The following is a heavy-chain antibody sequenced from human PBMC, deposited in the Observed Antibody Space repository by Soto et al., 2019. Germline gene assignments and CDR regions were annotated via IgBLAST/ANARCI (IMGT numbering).Heavy chain of an antibody. Sequence: GGSLRLSCAASGVTLNNYAMTGVRQAPGKGLEWVSAISGGGDTTSYADSVKGRFTVSRDGSKNTLYLQMSSLRAEDTALYYCAKGRGGSGSLTPRVDFWGQGTLVTVSS. D-gene: IGHD3-10*01. J-gene: IGHJ4*02. CDR1: GVTLNNYA. CDR3: AKGRGGSGSLTPRVDF. CDR2: ISGGGDTT. V-gene: IGHV3-23*01.